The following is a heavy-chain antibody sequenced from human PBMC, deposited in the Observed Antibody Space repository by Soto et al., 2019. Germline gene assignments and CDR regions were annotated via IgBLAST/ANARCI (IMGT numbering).Heavy chain of an antibody. Sequence: EVQLLESGGGLVQPGGSLRLSCAASGFTFSSYAMSWVRQAPGKGLEWVSAISGSGGSTYYADSVKGRFTISRDNSKNKLYLQMNSLRAEDTAVYYCAKDRRKVGDYYYYYGMDVWGQGTTVTVSS. CDR2: ISGSGGST. J-gene: IGHJ6*02. V-gene: IGHV3-23*01. CDR1: GFTFSSYA. D-gene: IGHD4-17*01. CDR3: AKDRRKVGDYYYYYGMDV.